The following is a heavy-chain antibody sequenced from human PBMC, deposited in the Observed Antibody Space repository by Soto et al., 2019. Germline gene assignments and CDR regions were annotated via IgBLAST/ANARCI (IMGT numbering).Heavy chain of an antibody. CDR3: ARDQVPGLDAFDI. CDR2: ISRSAGNT. V-gene: IGHV3-21*01. CDR1: GFTFSSYS. J-gene: IGHJ3*02. Sequence: GGSLRLSCAASGFTFSSYSMNWVRQAPGKGLEWVSSISRSAGNTYYADSAKGRFTISRDNAKNSMYLQMNSLRAEDTAVYYCARDQVPGLDAFDIWGQGTMVTVSS.